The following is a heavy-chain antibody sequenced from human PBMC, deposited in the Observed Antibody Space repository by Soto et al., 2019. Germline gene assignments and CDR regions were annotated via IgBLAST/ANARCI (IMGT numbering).Heavy chain of an antibody. CDR3: ARGQADYYAMDV. J-gene: IGHJ6*02. CDR1: GDSVSRYSFA. CDR2: TYYRSKWYN. Sequence: PSQTLSLTCAISGDSVSRYSFASNWIRQTPSRGLEWLGRTYYRSKWYNNYAESVKSRITINPDTSKNQFSLQLNSVTPEDTAVYYCARGQADYYAMDVWGQGTTVTVSS. D-gene: IGHD2-15*01. V-gene: IGHV6-1*01.